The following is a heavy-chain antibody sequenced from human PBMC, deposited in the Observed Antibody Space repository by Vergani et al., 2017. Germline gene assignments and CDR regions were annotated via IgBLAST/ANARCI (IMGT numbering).Heavy chain of an antibody. CDR2: INHSGST. Sequence: QVQLQQWGAGLLKPSETLSLTCAVYGGSFSGYYWSWIRQPPGKGLEWIGEINHSGSTNYNSSLKSRVTISVDTSKNQFSLKLSSVTAADTAVYYCARGHDRSDYGDHSTLPFDYWGQGTLVTVSS. CDR1: GGSFSGYY. J-gene: IGHJ4*02. V-gene: IGHV4-34*01. CDR3: ARGHDRSDYGDHSTLPFDY. D-gene: IGHD4-17*01.